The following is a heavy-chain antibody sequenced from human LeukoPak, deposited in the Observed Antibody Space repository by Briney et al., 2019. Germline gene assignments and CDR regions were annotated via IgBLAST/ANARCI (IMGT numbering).Heavy chain of an antibody. D-gene: IGHD3-22*01. Sequence: GESLKISCKGSGYSFTSYWIGWVRQMPGKGLEWMGIIYPGDSDTRYSPSFQGQVTILADKSITTAYLQWSSLKASDTAMYYCARLKTFDSSPRPTPFDYWGQGTLVTVSS. CDR3: ARLKTFDSSPRPTPFDY. CDR2: IYPGDSDT. J-gene: IGHJ4*02. V-gene: IGHV5-51*01. CDR1: GYSFTSYW.